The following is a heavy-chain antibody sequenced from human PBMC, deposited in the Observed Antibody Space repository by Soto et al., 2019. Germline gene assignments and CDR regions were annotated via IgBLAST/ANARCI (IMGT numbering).Heavy chain of an antibody. CDR1: GGSISNYY. V-gene: IGHV4-59*01. CDR2: IYYSGST. CDR3: ARVTTNYYYGMDV. Sequence: SETLSLTCTVSGGSISNYYWSWIRQPPGKGLEWIGYIYYSGSTNYNPSLKSRVTISVDTSKNQFSLKLSSVTAADTAVYYCARVTTNYYYGMDVWGQGTTVTVSS. D-gene: IGHD4-17*01. J-gene: IGHJ6*02.